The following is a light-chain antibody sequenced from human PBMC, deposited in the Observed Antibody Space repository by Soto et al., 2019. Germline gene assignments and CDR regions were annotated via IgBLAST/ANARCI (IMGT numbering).Light chain of an antibody. V-gene: IGLV2-14*01. CDR2: DVS. CDR1: SSDVDGYNY. CDR3: SSYTSSTSYV. Sequence: QSVMTQPASVSGSPGQSITISCTGTSSDVDGYNYVSWYQQHPGKALKLMIYDVSNRPSGVSNRFSGSKSGNTASLTISGLQAEDEADYYCSSYTSSTSYVFGTGTKVTVL. J-gene: IGLJ1*01.